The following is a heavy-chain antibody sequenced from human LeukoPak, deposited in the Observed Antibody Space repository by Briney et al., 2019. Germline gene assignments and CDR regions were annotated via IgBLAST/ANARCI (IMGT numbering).Heavy chain of an antibody. D-gene: IGHD5-12*01. CDR3: AKGSGYDPLDY. CDR1: GFTFSSYA. J-gene: IGHJ4*02. V-gene: IGHV3-23*01. CDR2: NSGSGGSI. Sequence: GGSLRLSCAASGFTFSSYAMSWVRQAPGRGLEWVSRNSGSGGSIYYADSVKGRFTISRDKSKNTLYLQMNSLRAEDTAVYYCAKGSGYDPLDYWGQGTRVTVSS.